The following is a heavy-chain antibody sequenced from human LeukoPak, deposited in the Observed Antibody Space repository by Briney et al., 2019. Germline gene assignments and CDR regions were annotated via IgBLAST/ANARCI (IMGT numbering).Heavy chain of an antibody. CDR3: ARERGCSGGSCYQYYFDY. V-gene: IGHV1-8*01. Sequence: ASVKVSCKASGYTFTSYDINWVRQATGQGLEWMGWMNPNSGNTGYAQKFQGRVTMTRNTSISTAYMELRSLRSDDTAVYYCARERGCSGGSCYQYYFDYWGQGTLVTVSS. D-gene: IGHD2-15*01. CDR1: GYTFTSYD. CDR2: MNPNSGNT. J-gene: IGHJ4*02.